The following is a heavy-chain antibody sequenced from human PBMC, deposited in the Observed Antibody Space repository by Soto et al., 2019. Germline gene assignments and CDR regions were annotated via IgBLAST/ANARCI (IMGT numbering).Heavy chain of an antibody. V-gene: IGHV3-23*01. J-gene: IGHJ6*02. CDR1: GFTFSSYA. Sequence: GGSLRLSCAASGFTFSSYAMSWVRQAPGKGLEWVSAISGSGGSTYYADSVKGRFTISRDNSKNTLYLQMNSLRAEDTAVYYCAKDQGGATSFYYYGMDVWGQGTTVTVSS. CDR3: AKDQGGATSFYYYGMDV. CDR2: ISGSGGST. D-gene: IGHD1-26*01.